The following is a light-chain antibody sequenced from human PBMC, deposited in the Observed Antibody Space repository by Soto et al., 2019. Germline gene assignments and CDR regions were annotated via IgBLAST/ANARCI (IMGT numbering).Light chain of an antibody. V-gene: IGKV3-20*01. CDR1: QNVNSN. Sequence: EVVMTQSPATLSVSPGERATLSCRASQNVNSNLAWYQQKPGQTPRLLIYGASNRATGIPDRFSGSGSGTDFTLTISRLEPEDFAVYYCQQYGSPLTFGGGTKVDI. CDR3: QQYGSPLT. J-gene: IGKJ4*01. CDR2: GAS.